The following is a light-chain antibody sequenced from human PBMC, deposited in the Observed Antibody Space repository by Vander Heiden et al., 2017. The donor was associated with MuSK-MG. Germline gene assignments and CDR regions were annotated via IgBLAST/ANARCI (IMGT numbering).Light chain of an antibody. V-gene: IGKV1-5*03. Sequence: DIQMTQSLSTLSASVGDRVTITCRASQSISSWLAWYQQKPGKAPKLLIYQASTLEGGVPSRFSGIGSGTEFTLTISSLQPDDFATYYCQQHNNYPWTFGQGTKVEIK. CDR3: QQHNNYPWT. J-gene: IGKJ1*01. CDR2: QAS. CDR1: QSISSW.